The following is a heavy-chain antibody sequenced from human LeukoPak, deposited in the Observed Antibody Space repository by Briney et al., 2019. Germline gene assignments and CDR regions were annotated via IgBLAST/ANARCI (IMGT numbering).Heavy chain of an antibody. CDR3: ARGYSSSWQY. CDR1: GYTFTNYA. CDR2: IHPSTGNP. D-gene: IGHD6-13*01. V-gene: IGHV7-4-1*02. Sequence: ASVKVSCKASGYTFTNYAMNWVRQAPGQGLEWMGWIHPSTGNPTYAQGFTGRFVFSLDTSVSTAYLQISSLKAEDTAVYYCARGYSSSWQYWGQGTLVTVSS. J-gene: IGHJ4*02.